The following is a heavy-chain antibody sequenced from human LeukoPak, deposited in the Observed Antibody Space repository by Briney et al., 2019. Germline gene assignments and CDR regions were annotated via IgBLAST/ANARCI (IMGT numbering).Heavy chain of an antibody. CDR1: GYTLTELS. CDR3: ARGGAIVRGVITTVDY. CDR2: FDPEDGET. Sequence: ASVKVSCKVSGYTLTELSMHWVRQAPGKGLEWMGGFDPEDGETIYAQKLQGRVTMTTDTSTSTAYMELRSLRSDDTAVYYCARGGAIVRGVITTVDYWGQGTLVTVSS. V-gene: IGHV1-24*01. D-gene: IGHD3-10*01. J-gene: IGHJ4*02.